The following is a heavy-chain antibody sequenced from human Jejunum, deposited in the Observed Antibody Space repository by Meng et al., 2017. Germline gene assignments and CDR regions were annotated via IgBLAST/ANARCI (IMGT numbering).Heavy chain of an antibody. CDR2: INDSGST. CDR3: ARGNEYSNYGADF. V-gene: IGHV4-34*01. Sequence: QVKLQQWGAGLFKPSATLSLTCAGYGGSISDYYWTWIRQPPGKGLEWIGEINDSGSTNYNPSLKSRVTISVDTSKSQFYLRVSSVTAADTAVYYCARGNEYSNYGADFWGQGTLVTVSS. J-gene: IGHJ4*02. CDR1: GGSISDYY. D-gene: IGHD4-11*01.